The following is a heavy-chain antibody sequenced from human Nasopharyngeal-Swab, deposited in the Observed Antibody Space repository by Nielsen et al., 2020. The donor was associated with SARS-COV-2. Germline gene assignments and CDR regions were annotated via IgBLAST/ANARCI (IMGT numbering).Heavy chain of an antibody. CDR1: GFTFSSYS. D-gene: IGHD3/OR15-3a*01. V-gene: IGHV3-48*02. Sequence: GESLKISCAASGFTFSSYSMNWVRQAPGKGLEWVSYISSSSSTIYYADSVKGRFTLSRDNAKNSLYLQMNSLRDADTAVYYCARDLDGNGPPSFDYWGQGTLVTVSS. CDR3: ARDLDGNGPPSFDY. J-gene: IGHJ4*02. CDR2: ISSSSSTI.